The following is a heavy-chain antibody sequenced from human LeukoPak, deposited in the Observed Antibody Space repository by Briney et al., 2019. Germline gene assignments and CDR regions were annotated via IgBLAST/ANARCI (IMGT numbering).Heavy chain of an antibody. CDR1: GGPISSYY. CDR2: MYYSGST. J-gene: IGHJ4*02. V-gene: IGHV4-59*12. CDR3: ARSPSKAAIDY. D-gene: IGHD2-2*01. Sequence: SETLSLTCIVSGGPISSYYWSWIRQSPGKGLEWIGYMYYSGSTNYNPSLKSRVTMSVDTSKNQFSLKLSSVTAADTAVYYCARSPSKAAIDYWGQGTLVTVSS.